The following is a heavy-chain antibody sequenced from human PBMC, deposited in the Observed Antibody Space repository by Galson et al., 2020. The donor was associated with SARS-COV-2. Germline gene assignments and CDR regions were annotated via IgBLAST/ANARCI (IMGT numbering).Heavy chain of an antibody. D-gene: IGHD2-8*02. CDR1: GFSFKYYA. J-gene: IGHJ4*02. CDR3: ARQFCPGGVCSSARITLFDY. Sequence: GESLKISCAASGFSFKYYAMSWVRQAPGKGLQWVSTITGSGDSSYYGDSVKGRFTISRANSDSSLYLQLNTLRAEDTAVYYCARQFCPGGVCSSARITLFDYWGQGTLVTVSP. V-gene: IGHV3-23*01. CDR2: ITGSGDSS.